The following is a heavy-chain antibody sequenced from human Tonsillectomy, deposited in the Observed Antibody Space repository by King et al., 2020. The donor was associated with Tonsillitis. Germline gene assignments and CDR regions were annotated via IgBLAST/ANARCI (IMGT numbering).Heavy chain of an antibody. CDR1: GFTFSSYG. CDR2: IRYDGSNK. J-gene: IGHJ4*02. V-gene: IGHV3-30*02. Sequence: QLVQSGGGVVQPGGSLRLSCAASGFTFSSYGMHWVRQAPGKGLEWVAFIRYDGSNKYYADSVKGRFTISRDNSKNTLCLQMNSLTAEDTAVYYCAKVLDIEVAGTGPDYWGRGTLVTVSS. CDR3: AKVLDIEVAGTGPDY. D-gene: IGHD6-19*01.